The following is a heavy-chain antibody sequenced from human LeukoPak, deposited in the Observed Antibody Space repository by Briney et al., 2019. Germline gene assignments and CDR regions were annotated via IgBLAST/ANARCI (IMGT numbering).Heavy chain of an antibody. J-gene: IGHJ4*02. CDR3: ARDRAYGDYDEN. D-gene: IGHD4-17*01. CDR1: GGSISSGGYY. CDR2: IYYSGST. V-gene: IGHV4-31*03. Sequence: SQTLSLTYTVSGGSISSGGYYWSWIRQHPGKGLEWIGYIYYSGSTYYNPSLKSRVTISVDTSKNQFSLKLSSVTAADTAVYYCARDRAYGDYDENWGQGTLVTVSS.